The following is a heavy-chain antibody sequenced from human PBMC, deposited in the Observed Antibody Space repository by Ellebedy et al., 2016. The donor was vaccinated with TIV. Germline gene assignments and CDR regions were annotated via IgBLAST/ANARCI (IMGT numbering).Heavy chain of an antibody. J-gene: IGHJ6*02. CDR2: ISYDGSNK. Sequence: GGSLRLSCAASGFTFSSYAMHWVRQAPGKGLEWVAIISYDGSNKYYADSVKGRFTISRDNSKNTLYLQMNSLRAEDTAVYYCARDSRWLESYYYYGMDVWGQGTTVTVSS. D-gene: IGHD6-19*01. CDR1: GFTFSSYA. CDR3: ARDSRWLESYYYYGMDV. V-gene: IGHV3-30-3*01.